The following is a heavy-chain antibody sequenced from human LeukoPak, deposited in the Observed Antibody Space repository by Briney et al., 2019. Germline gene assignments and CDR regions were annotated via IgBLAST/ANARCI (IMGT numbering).Heavy chain of an antibody. D-gene: IGHD6-19*01. CDR2: IYPGDSDA. CDR3: ARLLSTGWFNDAFEI. Sequence: GESLKTSCKGSGYSFTNYWIAWVRQMPGKGLEWMAIIYPGDSDARYSPSFQGQVTITADQSINTAYLHWNSLKASDTAIYYCARLLSTGWFNDAFEIWGQGTRVSVSS. CDR1: GYSFTNYW. J-gene: IGHJ3*02. V-gene: IGHV5-51*01.